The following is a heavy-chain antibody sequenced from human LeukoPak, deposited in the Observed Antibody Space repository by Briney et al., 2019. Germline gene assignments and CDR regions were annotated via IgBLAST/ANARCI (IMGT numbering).Heavy chain of an antibody. V-gene: IGHV3-74*01. J-gene: IGHJ5*02. CDR1: GFSFSSYW. Sequence: GGSLRLSCAASGFSFSSYWMHWVRQAPGKGLVWVSRINNGGSKTNYADSVKGRFTISRDNAKNTLYLQMNSRRAEDTAVYYCATSSWFDPWGQGTLVTVSS. CDR2: INNGGSKT. CDR3: ATSSWFDP.